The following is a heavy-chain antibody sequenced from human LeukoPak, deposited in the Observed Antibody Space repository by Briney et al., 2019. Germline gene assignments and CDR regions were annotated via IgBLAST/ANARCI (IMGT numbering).Heavy chain of an antibody. J-gene: IGHJ4*02. CDR1: GFTVSSNY. CDR3: AKGPEYQLLFEDY. CDR2: IYSGGST. Sequence: GGSLRLSCAASGFTVSSNYMSWVRQAPGKGLEWVSVIYSGGSTYYADSVKGRFTISRDNSKNTLYLQMNSLRAEDTAVYYCAKGPEYQLLFEDYWGQGTLVTVSS. V-gene: IGHV3-53*01. D-gene: IGHD2-2*01.